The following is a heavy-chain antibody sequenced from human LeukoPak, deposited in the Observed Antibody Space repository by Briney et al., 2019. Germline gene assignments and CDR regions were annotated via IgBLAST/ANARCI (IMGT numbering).Heavy chain of an antibody. D-gene: IGHD1-14*01. Sequence: GESLKISCEASGYIFTTYWIGWVRQMPGKGLEWMGIIYPGDSDTRYSPSFQGQVTISADKSISTAYLQWSSLKASDTAMYYCARLSRGTGAFDYWGQGTLVTVSS. J-gene: IGHJ4*02. CDR3: ARLSRGTGAFDY. CDR2: IYPGDSDT. CDR1: GYIFTTYW. V-gene: IGHV5-51*01.